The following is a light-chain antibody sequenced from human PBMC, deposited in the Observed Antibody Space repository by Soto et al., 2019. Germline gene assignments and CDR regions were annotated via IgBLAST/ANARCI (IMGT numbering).Light chain of an antibody. CDR3: QQTYTTPEIT. J-gene: IGKJ5*01. V-gene: IGKV1-39*01. CDR2: GAS. Sequence: EIKMNQSPSSLSVYEGDRVTITCRASQSISIYLNWYQLKPGKAPNLLMYGASYLKSGVPTRFSGSGSGTDFTLTISSLQPEDFAIYYCQQTYTTPEITFGQGTLLEIK. CDR1: QSISIY.